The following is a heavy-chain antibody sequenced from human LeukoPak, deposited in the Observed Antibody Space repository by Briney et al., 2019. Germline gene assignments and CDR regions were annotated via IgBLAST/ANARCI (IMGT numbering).Heavy chain of an antibody. CDR3: ARVNMIVVVTDAFDI. J-gene: IGHJ3*02. CDR2: IYTSGST. CDR1: GGSISSYY. Sequence: TPSGTLSLTCTVSGGSISSYYWSWIRQPAGKGLEWIGRIYTSGSTNYNPSLKSRVTISVDTSKNQFSLKLSSVTAADTAVYYCARVNMIVVVTDAFDIWGQGTMVTVSS. V-gene: IGHV4-4*07. D-gene: IGHD3-22*01.